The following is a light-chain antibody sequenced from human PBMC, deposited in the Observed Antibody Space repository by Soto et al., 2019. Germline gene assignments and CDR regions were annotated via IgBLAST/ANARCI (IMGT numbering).Light chain of an antibody. CDR2: GSS. V-gene: IGKV3-20*01. CDR3: QQYGSSSRT. Sequence: EIVLTQSPGTLSLSPGERATLSCRASQSVSSYLAWYQQKPGRAPRLLMYGSSSRATGIPDRFTGSGSGTDFTLTISRLEPEDFAVYYCQQYGSSSRTFGQGTKVEV. J-gene: IGKJ1*01. CDR1: QSVSSY.